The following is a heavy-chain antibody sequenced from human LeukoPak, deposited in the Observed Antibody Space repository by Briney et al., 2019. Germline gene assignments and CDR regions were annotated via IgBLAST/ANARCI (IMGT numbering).Heavy chain of an antibody. Sequence: ASVKVSCKASGGTFSSYAISWVRQAPGQGLEWMGWINPNSGGTNYAQKFQGRVTMTTDTSTSTAYMELRSLRSDDTAVYYCARVSSTAFDPWGQGTLVTVSS. J-gene: IGHJ5*02. D-gene: IGHD6-13*01. CDR1: GGTFSSYA. CDR3: ARVSSTAFDP. CDR2: INPNSGGT. V-gene: IGHV1-18*01.